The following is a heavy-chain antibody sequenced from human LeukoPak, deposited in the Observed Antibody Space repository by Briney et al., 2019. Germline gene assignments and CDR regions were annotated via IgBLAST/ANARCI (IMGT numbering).Heavy chain of an antibody. D-gene: IGHD3-3*02. CDR3: ARLESSIYAFDI. Sequence: SQTLSLTCAVSGGSISSGGYSWSWIRQPPGKGLEWIGYIYHSGSTYYNPSLKSRVTISVDTSKNQLSLKLSSVTAADTAVYYCARLESSIYAFDIWGQGTMVTVSS. J-gene: IGHJ3*02. CDR2: IYHSGST. CDR1: GGSISSGGYS. V-gene: IGHV4-30-2*01.